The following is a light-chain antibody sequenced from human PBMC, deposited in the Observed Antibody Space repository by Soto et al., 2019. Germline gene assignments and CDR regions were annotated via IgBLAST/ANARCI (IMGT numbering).Light chain of an antibody. Sequence: DIQLTQSPSSLSASVGDRVTITCRASHDIRKYLDWYQQKPGKAPKLLIYDASNLETGVPSRFTGSGSGTDFTFTISRLQPEDIATYYCQHYESFPVTFGQGTRLEIK. CDR2: DAS. V-gene: IGKV1-33*01. CDR1: HDIRKY. CDR3: QHYESFPVT. J-gene: IGKJ5*01.